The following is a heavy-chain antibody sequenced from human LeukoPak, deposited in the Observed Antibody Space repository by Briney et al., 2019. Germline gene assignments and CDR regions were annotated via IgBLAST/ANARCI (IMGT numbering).Heavy chain of an antibody. CDR2: IYTSGST. CDR1: GGSISSYY. Sequence: SETLSLTCTVSGGSISSYYWSWIRQPAGKGLEWIGRIYTSGSTNYNPSLKSRVTMSVDTSKNQFSLKLSSVTAADTAVYYCARDSPLAVVVPAAIRVEADYYYYMDVWGKGTTVTVSS. V-gene: IGHV4-4*07. J-gene: IGHJ6*03. CDR3: ARDSPLAVVVPAAIRVEADYYYYMDV. D-gene: IGHD2-2*02.